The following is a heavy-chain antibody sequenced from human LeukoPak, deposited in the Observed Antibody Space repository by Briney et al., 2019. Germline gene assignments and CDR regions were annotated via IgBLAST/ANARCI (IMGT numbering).Heavy chain of an antibody. Sequence: GGSLRLSCAASGFTFSSYSMNWVRQAPGKGLEWVSSTSSSSSYIYYADSVKGRFTISRDNAKNSLYLQMNSLRAEDTAVYYCARSGGYDFWGGAPRDYYYMGVWGKGTTVTVSS. CDR2: TSSSSSYI. J-gene: IGHJ6*03. V-gene: IGHV3-21*01. CDR1: GFTFSSYS. D-gene: IGHD3-3*01. CDR3: ARSGGYDFWGGAPRDYYYMGV.